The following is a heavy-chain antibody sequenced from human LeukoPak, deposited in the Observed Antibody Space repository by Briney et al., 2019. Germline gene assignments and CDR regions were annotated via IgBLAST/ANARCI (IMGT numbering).Heavy chain of an antibody. D-gene: IGHD2-8*01. CDR1: GFSFSNYA. CDR3: ARDAYCTNGVCYTRFDY. J-gene: IGHJ4*02. Sequence: GGSLRLSCAASGFSFSNYAMHWVRQAPGKGLEWVSSISSSSSYIYYADSVKGRFTISRDNAKNSLYLQMNSLRAEDTAVYYCARDAYCTNGVCYTRFDYWGQGTLVTVSS. CDR2: ISSSSSYI. V-gene: IGHV3-21*01.